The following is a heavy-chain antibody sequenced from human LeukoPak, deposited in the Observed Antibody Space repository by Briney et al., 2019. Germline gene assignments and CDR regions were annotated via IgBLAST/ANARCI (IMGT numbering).Heavy chain of an antibody. CDR2: VHLNGGGT. D-gene: IGHD3-16*01. V-gene: IGHV1-2*02. Sequence: GASVKVSCTASGHIFTVDSIHWVRQAPGQGLEWLGWVHLNGGGTYRTQKFQGRVTMTKGSSISTASMELSGLTSDDTAVYCSGGTCYAWTDAFHVWGQGTMVIVSS. J-gene: IGHJ3*01. CDR1: GHIFTVDS. CDR3: GGTCYAWTDAFHV.